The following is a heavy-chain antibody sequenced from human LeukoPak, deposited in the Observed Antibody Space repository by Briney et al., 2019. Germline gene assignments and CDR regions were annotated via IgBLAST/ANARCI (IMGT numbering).Heavy chain of an antibody. J-gene: IGHJ4*02. CDR2: IKQDGSEK. CDR1: GLTFSGYW. V-gene: IGHV3-7*05. D-gene: IGHD1-1*01. CDR3: TRDRSGQD. Sequence: AGGSLRLSCAASGLTFSGYWMSWVRQAPGKGLQWVANIKQDGSEKYYVDSVKGRFTISRDNAKNSLYLQMNSLRAEDTAVYYCTRDRSGQDWGQGTLVTVSS.